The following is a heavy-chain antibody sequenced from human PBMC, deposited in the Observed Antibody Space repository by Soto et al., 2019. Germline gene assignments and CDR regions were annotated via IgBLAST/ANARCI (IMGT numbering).Heavy chain of an antibody. CDR1: VTPDL. Sequence: VTPDLTGGVRPLPGKGLEWMGIIYPGDSDTRYSPSFQGQVTISADKSISTAYLQWTSLRASDTAMYYCARRAHSRSSGCVDYYSSVSDCWGKGTTV. D-gene: IGHD6-6*01. V-gene: IGHV5-51*01. CDR3: ARRAHSRSSGCVDYYSSVSDC. J-gene: IGHJ6*04. CDR2: IYPGDSDT.